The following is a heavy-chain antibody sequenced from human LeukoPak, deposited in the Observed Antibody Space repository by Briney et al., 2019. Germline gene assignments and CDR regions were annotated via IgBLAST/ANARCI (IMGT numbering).Heavy chain of an antibody. CDR2: ISSSSSTI. D-gene: IGHD3-3*01. Sequence: GGSLRLSCAASGFTFSSYSMNWVRQAPGKGLEWVSYISSSSSTIYYADSVKGRFTISRDNAKNSLYLQMNSLRAEDTAVYYCARGRDFWSGYLDYWGQGTLVTVSS. J-gene: IGHJ4*02. CDR1: GFTFSSYS. CDR3: ARGRDFWSGYLDY. V-gene: IGHV3-48*01.